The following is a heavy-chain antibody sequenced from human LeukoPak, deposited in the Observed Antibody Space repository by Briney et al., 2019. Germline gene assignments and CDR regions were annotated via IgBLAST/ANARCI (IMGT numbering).Heavy chain of an antibody. CDR1: GYTFTSYG. J-gene: IGHJ5*02. CDR3: ARDTYYYDSSGPLDP. V-gene: IGHV1-18*01. CDR2: ISAYNGNT. D-gene: IGHD3-22*01. Sequence: GASVKVSCTASGYTFTSYGISWVRQAPGQGLEWMGWISAYNGNTNYAQKLQGRVTMTTDTSTSTAYTELRSLRSDDTAVYYCARDTYYYDSSGPLDPWGQGTLVTVSS.